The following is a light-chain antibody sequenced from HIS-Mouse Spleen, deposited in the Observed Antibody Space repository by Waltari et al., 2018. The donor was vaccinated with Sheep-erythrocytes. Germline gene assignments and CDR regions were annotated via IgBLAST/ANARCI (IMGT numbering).Light chain of an antibody. CDR3: QVWDSSSDHPYV. Sequence: SYVLTQPPSVSVAPGPPARITCGGNNIGSNSVTRYHQKPGQAPVLVVYDDSDRPSGIPERFSGSNSGNTATLTISRVEAGDEADYYCQVWDSSSDHPYVFGTGTKVTVL. J-gene: IGLJ1*01. V-gene: IGLV3-21*02. CDR2: DDS. CDR1: NIGSNS.